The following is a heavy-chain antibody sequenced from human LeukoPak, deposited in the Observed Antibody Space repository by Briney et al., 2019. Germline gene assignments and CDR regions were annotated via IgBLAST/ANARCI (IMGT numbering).Heavy chain of an antibody. CDR1: GFTFSSYS. J-gene: IGHJ4*02. Sequence: GGSLRLSCAASGFTFSSYSMNWVRQAPGKGLEWVSSISSSSGSIYYADSVKGRFTISKDNAKNSLYLQMNSLRVEDTAVYYCARGWNYFSCWGQGTLVTVSS. CDR3: ARGWNYFSC. V-gene: IGHV3-21*01. CDR2: ISSSSGSI. D-gene: IGHD1-1*01.